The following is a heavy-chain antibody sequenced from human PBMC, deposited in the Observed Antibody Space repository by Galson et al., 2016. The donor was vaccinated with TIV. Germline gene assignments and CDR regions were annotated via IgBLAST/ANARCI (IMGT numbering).Heavy chain of an antibody. Sequence: SLRLSCAASGFTFDDYALHWVRQAPGKGLEWVSGISWNGGVVGSADSVKGRFTISRDNAKKSLYLQMNSLTTDDTAVYFCCKGSDDAPYYFYMDFWGEGTTVIVSS. J-gene: IGHJ6*03. CDR2: ISWNGGVV. CDR1: GFTFDDYA. CDR3: CKGSDDAPYYFYMDF. V-gene: IGHV3-9*01. D-gene: IGHD3-16*01.